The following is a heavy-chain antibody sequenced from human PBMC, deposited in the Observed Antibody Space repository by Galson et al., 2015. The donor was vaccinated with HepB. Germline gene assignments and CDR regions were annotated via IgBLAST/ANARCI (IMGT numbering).Heavy chain of an antibody. CDR1: GFTFSSYW. D-gene: IGHD3-10*01. CDR3: ARGSYYHGSGTGYGMDV. Sequence: SLRLSCAASGFTFSSYWMHWVRQAPGKGLVWVSRINSDGSSTSYADSVKGRFTISRDNAKNTLYLQMNSLRAEDTAVYYCARGSYYHGSGTGYGMDVWGQGTTVTVSS. J-gene: IGHJ6*02. CDR2: INSDGSST. V-gene: IGHV3-74*01.